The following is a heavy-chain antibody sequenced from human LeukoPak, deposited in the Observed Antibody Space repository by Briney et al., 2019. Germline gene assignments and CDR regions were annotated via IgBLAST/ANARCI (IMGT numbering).Heavy chain of an antibody. D-gene: IGHD2-15*01. J-gene: IGHJ4*02. V-gene: IGHV3-23*01. CDR1: GFTFNSYA. Sequence: PGGSLRLSCAASGFTFNSYAMYWVRQAPGKGLEWISGIFGSGGSPHYADSVKGRFTISRDNFQNTVYLQLGSLRVEDTAVYYCGKTTVGYSSGRYPGWPVDYWGQGAQVTVSS. CDR2: IFGSGGSP. CDR3: GKTTVGYSSGRYPGWPVDY.